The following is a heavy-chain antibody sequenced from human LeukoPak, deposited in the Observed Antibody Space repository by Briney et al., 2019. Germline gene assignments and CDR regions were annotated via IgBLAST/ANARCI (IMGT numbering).Heavy chain of an antibody. CDR2: IYYSGST. V-gene: IGHV4-31*03. Sequence: SETLSLTCTVSGGSISSGGYYWSWIRQHPGKGLEWIGYIYYSGSTYYNPSLKSRVTISVDTSKNQFSLKLSSVTATDTAVYYCASSVSHRHFDYWGQGTLVTVSS. D-gene: IGHD3-10*01. J-gene: IGHJ4*02. CDR1: GGSISSGGYY. CDR3: ASSVSHRHFDY.